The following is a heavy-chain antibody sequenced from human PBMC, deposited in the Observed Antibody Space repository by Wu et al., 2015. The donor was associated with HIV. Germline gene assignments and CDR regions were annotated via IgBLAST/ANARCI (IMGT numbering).Heavy chain of an antibody. D-gene: IGHD3-10*01. V-gene: IGHV1-46*03. CDR3: AREMPVVRGVHVSDENWFDP. CDR2: INPSGGST. J-gene: IGHJ5*02. CDR1: GYTFTSYY. Sequence: QVQLVQSGAEVKKPGASVKVSCKASGYTFTSYYMHWVRQAPGQGLEWMGIINPSGGSTSYAQKFQGRVTMTRDTSTSTVYMELSSLRSEDTAVYYCAREMPVVRGVHVSDENWFDPWGQGTLVTVSS.